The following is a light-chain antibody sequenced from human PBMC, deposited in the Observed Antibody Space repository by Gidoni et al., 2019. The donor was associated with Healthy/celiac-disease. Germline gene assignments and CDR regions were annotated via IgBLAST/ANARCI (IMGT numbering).Light chain of an antibody. CDR2: LNSDGSH. CDR3: QTWGTGIWV. CDR1: SGHSSYA. V-gene: IGLV4-69*01. Sequence: QLVLTTSPSASASLGASVKLTCTLSSGHSSYAIAWHQQQPEKGPRYLMKLNSDGSHSKGDGIPDRFSGSSSGAERYLTISSLQSEDEADYYCQTWGTGIWVFGGGTKLTVL. J-gene: IGLJ3*02.